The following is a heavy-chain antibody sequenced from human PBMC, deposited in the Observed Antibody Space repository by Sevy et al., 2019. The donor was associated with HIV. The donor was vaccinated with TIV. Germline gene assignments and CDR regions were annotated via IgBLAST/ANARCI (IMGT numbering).Heavy chain of an antibody. D-gene: IGHD3-22*01. J-gene: IGHJ4*02. Sequence: ASVKVSCKVSGYTLAKFSIHWVRQAPGKGLEWMTSFDPEDGDPEDGKTIYAQKFLGRVTITEDTSTDTAYMELSSLRSDDTAVYYCATTKDYYDISGYPFDYWGQGTLVTVSS. CDR2: FDPEDGDPEDGKT. CDR1: GYTLAKFS. CDR3: ATTKDYYDISGYPFDY. V-gene: IGHV1-24*01.